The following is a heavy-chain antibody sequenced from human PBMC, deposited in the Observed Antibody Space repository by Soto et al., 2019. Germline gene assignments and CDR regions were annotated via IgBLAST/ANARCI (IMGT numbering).Heavy chain of an antibody. J-gene: IGHJ3*02. V-gene: IGHV1-69*02. CDR2: ILPMLDIT. CDR3: TLGSWSAETFDI. D-gene: IGHD6-13*01. CDR1: GGTFSTYT. Sequence: QVQLVQSGAEVEKPGSSVKVSCKASGGTFSTYTIIWVRQAPGQGLEWMGRILPMLDITNSAQRFQGRVTITADKSTRTAYLELSSLRSEDTAVYYCTLGSWSAETFDIWGRGTMVSVSS.